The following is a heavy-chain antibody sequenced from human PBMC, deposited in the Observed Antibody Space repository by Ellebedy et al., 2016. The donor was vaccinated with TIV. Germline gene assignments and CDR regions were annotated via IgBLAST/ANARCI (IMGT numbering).Heavy chain of an antibody. CDR1: GFTFDDYA. D-gene: IGHD6-13*01. CDR3: AKHRLYGIAAGGIDY. J-gene: IGHJ4*02. Sequence: GGSLRLSXAASGFTFDDYAMHWVRQAPGKGLEWVSGISWNSGSIVYADSVKGRFIISRDNAKNSLYLQMNSLRAEDTALYYCAKHRLYGIAAGGIDYWGQGTLVTVSS. V-gene: IGHV3-9*01. CDR2: ISWNSGSI.